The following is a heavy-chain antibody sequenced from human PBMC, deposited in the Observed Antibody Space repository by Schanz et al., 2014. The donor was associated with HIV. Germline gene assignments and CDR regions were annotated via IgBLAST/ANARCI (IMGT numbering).Heavy chain of an antibody. J-gene: IGHJ6*02. CDR2: ISNDGRNK. CDR3: AKVATWDYYGMDV. Sequence: QVQLVEYGGGVVQPGRSLRLSCAASGFTFSSYGMHWVRQAPGKGLEWEAPISNDGRNKYYADSVKGRFTISRDSSRNTLYLQMNSLRAEDTAVYYCAKVATWDYYGMDVWGQGTTVTVSS. V-gene: IGHV3-30*18. CDR1: GFTFSSYG.